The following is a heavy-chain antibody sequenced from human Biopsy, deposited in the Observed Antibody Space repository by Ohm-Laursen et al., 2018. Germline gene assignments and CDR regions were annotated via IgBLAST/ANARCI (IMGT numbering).Heavy chain of an antibody. CDR3: ARGAVTISGEAGHYYPLDV. D-gene: IGHD3-3*01. J-gene: IGHJ6*02. Sequence: PSVKVSCKASGYTFTAYDIIWARQASGQGLEWMGGIIPAVGTTHYARKFQGRVTITADEYTNTAYMELNSLRSEDTAAYFCARGAVTISGEAGHYYPLDVWGLGTTVTVSS. CDR2: IIPAVGTT. V-gene: IGHV1-69*01. CDR1: GYTFTAYD.